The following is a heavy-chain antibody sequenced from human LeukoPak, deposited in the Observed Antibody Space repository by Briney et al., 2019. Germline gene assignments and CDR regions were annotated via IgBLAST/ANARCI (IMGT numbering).Heavy chain of an antibody. CDR3: AKASGDSGWYGDYYFDY. CDR1: GFTFSSYA. Sequence: GGSLRLSCTASGFTFSSYAISWVRQAPGPGLEWVSAISGSSGSTYYADSLKGRFTITRDNSTNTLYLQMNSLRAEDTAVYYCAKASGDSGWYGDYYFDYWGQGTLVTVSS. D-gene: IGHD6-19*01. CDR2: ISGSSGST. V-gene: IGHV3-23*01. J-gene: IGHJ4*02.